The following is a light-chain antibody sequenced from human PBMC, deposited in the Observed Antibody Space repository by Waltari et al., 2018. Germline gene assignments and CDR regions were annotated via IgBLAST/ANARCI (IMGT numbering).Light chain of an antibody. Sequence: EIVLTQSPGTLSLSPGERATLSCRASQSVINNYLAWYQQKPGRAPSLLIYAASRRDVGVPDRFSGSGSGTDFTLTISRLEPEDFAIFYCQQYGVSPYTFGQGTKLEV. V-gene: IGKV3-20*01. CDR2: AAS. CDR3: QQYGVSPYT. J-gene: IGKJ2*01. CDR1: QSVINNY.